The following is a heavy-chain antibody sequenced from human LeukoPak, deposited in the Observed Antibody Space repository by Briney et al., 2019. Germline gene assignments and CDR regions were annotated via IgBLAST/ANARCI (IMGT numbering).Heavy chain of an antibody. CDR1: GGSISSSNW. Sequence: PSETLSLTCAVSGGSISSSNWWSWVRQPPGKGLEWIGEIYHSGSTNYNPSLKSRVTISVDKSKNQFSLKLSSVIAADTAVYYCARAPRYSGSYYGTYYGMDVWGQGTTVTVSS. CDR2: IYHSGST. CDR3: ARAPRYSGSYYGTYYGMDV. J-gene: IGHJ6*02. D-gene: IGHD1-26*01. V-gene: IGHV4-4*02.